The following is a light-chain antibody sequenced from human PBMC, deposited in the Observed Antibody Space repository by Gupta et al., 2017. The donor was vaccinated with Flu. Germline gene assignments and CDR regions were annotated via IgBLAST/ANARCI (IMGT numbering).Light chain of an antibody. CDR3: MQGAHWPWA. V-gene: IGKV2-30*02. CDR1: LGLVHSDGNTY. J-gene: IGKJ1*01. Sequence: ISCRSSLGLVHSDGNTYFHWFQQRPGQSPRRLIYQVSYRDSGVPDRFSGSGSGTDFTLKISRVEAEDVGVYYCMQGAHWPWALGQGTKVEIK. CDR2: QVS.